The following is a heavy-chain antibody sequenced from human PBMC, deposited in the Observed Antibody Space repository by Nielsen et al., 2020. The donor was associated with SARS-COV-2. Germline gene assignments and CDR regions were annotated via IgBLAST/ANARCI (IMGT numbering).Heavy chain of an antibody. Sequence: GVLKISCAASGFTFSSYWMSWVRQAPGKGLEWVANIKQDGSEKYYVDSVKGRFTISRDNSKNTLYLQMNSLRAEDTTVYYCAKELTSTLGAFDIWGQGTMITVSS. CDR3: AKELTSTLGAFDI. D-gene: IGHD3-16*01. J-gene: IGHJ3*02. V-gene: IGHV3-7*01. CDR2: IKQDGSEK. CDR1: GFTFSSYW.